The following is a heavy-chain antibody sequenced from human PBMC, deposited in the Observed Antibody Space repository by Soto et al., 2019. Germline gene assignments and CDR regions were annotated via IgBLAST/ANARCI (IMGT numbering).Heavy chain of an antibody. CDR2: IIPIFGTA. D-gene: IGHD3-10*01. CDR3: AFTAMVRGHSYYFDY. V-gene: IGHV1-69*01. Sequence: QVQLVQSGAEVKKPGSSVTVSCKDSGGTFSSYAISWVRQAPGQGLEWMGGIIPIFGTANYAQKFQGRVTITADESTSTAYMELSSLRSEDTAVYYCAFTAMVRGHSYYFDYWGQGTLVTVSS. J-gene: IGHJ4*02. CDR1: GGTFSSYA.